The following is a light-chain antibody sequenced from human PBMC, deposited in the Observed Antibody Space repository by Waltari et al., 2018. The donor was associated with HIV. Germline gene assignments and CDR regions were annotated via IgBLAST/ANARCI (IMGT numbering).Light chain of an antibody. CDR2: EVN. V-gene: IGLV2-8*01. CDR3: NSYAGSNNWV. Sequence: QSALTQPPSASGSPGQSVTISCTGTSSDVGGSKYVSWSQQHPGKAPKLMIYEVNKRPSGVPERFPGSRSANTASLTGSGLQADDEAEYYCNSYAGSNNWVFGGGTKLTVL. J-gene: IGLJ3*02. CDR1: SSDVGGSKY.